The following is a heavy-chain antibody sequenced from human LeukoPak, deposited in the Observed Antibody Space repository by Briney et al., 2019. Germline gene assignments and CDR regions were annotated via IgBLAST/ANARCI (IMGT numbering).Heavy chain of an antibody. D-gene: IGHD6-19*01. CDR2: ISSSGSSI. Sequence: GSLRLSCEPSGFTFSSFSMNWVRQAPGKGLEWVSYISSSGSSIYYADSVKGRFTISRDNAKNSLYLQMNSLRDEDTAVYYCARLHNDVQGLSVSGADYWGQGTLVTVSS. CDR1: GFTFSSFS. J-gene: IGHJ4*02. V-gene: IGHV3-48*02. CDR3: ARLHNDVQGLSVSGADY.